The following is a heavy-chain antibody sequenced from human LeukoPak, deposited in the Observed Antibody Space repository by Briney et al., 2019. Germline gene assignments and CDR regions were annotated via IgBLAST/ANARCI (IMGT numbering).Heavy chain of an antibody. D-gene: IGHD2-2*01. CDR2: INPSGGSR. Sequence: ASVKVSCKASGYTFTSYYMHWVRQALGQGLEWMGTINPSGGSRSYAQKFQGRVTMTRDTSTSTVYMELSSLRSEDTAVYFCARDACSSTICQAGGNWFDPWGQGTLVIVS. CDR1: GYTFTSYY. CDR3: ARDACSSTICQAGGNWFDP. V-gene: IGHV1-46*01. J-gene: IGHJ5*02.